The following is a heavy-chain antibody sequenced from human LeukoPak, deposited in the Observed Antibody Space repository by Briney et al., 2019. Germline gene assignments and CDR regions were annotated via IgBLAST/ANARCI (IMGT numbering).Heavy chain of an antibody. V-gene: IGHV3-49*04. J-gene: IGHJ3*02. Sequence: GGPLRLSCTASGLTFGDYAMSWVRQAPGKGLEWVSFIRSKAYGGTTEYAASVKGRFIISRDDSKSIAYLQMNSLKPEDTAVYYCSRVRYCSGRSCYFGAFDIWGQGTMVTVSS. CDR1: GLTFGDYA. CDR2: IRSKAYGGTT. CDR3: SRVRYCSGRSCYFGAFDI. D-gene: IGHD2-15*01.